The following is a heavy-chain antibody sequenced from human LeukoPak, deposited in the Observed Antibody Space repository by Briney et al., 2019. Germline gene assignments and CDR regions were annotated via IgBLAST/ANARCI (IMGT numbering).Heavy chain of an antibody. CDR3: ARDAPLAKWPWYFDL. D-gene: IGHD3-3*02. CDR1: GFTFSSYN. Sequence: GGSLRLSCAASGFTFSSYNMNWVRQAPGKGLEWVSSISSSCYIHYADSVKGRFTISRDNAKNSLFLQMNSLRAEDTAVYYCARDAPLAKWPWYFDLWGRGTLVTVSS. CDR2: ISSSCYI. J-gene: IGHJ2*01. V-gene: IGHV3-21*01.